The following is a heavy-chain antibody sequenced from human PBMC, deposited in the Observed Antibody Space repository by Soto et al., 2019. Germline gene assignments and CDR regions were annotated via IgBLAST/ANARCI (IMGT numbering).Heavy chain of an antibody. CDR1: GDSVSSNSAA. CDR3: AREGGYCSGGSCYLFNYYYGMDV. J-gene: IGHJ6*02. CDR2: TYYRSKWYN. D-gene: IGHD2-15*01. V-gene: IGHV6-1*01. Sequence: PPQTLSLTCAISGDSVSSNSAAWNWIRQSPSRGLEWLGRTYYRSKWYNDYAVSVKSRITINPDTSKNQFSLQLNSVTPEDTAVYYCAREGGYCSGGSCYLFNYYYGMDVWGQGTTVTVSS.